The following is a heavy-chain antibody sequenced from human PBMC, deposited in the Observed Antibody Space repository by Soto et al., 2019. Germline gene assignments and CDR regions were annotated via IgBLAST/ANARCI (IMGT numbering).Heavy chain of an antibody. V-gene: IGHV3-23*01. J-gene: IGHJ4*02. CDR3: AKGPPGITFGGGRVLS. CDR2: ISGSGGST. D-gene: IGHD3-16*01. CDR1: GFTFSSDA. Sequence: PGGSLRLSCAASGFTFSSDAMSWVRQAPGKGLEWVSAISGSGGSTYYADSVKGRFTISRDNSKNTLYLQMNSLRAEDTAVYYYAKGPPGITFGGGRVLSWGQGTLVTVSS.